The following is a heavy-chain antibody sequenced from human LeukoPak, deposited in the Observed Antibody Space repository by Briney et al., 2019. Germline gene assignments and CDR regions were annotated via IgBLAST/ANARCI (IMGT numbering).Heavy chain of an antibody. V-gene: IGHV4-59*12. CDR3: ARLRSGGQVAGVYFDY. Sequence: SETLSLTCTVSGDSISSYYWTWIRQPPGKGLEWIGYINYSGSTNYNPSLKSRVTISVDTSTNHFSLKLSSVTAADTAVYYCARLRSGGQVAGVYFDYWGQGTLVTVSS. D-gene: IGHD6-19*01. CDR2: INYSGST. J-gene: IGHJ4*02. CDR1: GDSISSYY.